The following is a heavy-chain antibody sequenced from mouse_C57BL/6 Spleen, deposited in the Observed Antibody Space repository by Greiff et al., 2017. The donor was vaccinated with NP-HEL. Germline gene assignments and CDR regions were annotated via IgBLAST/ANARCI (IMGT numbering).Heavy chain of an antibody. CDR1: GYAFSSSW. V-gene: IGHV1-82*01. Sequence: QVQLQQSGPELVKPGASVKISCKASGYAFSSSWMNWVKQRPGKGLEWIGRIYPGDGDTNYNGKFKGKATLTADKSSSTAYMQLSSLTSEDSAVYFCARRSLGLGVYWYFGVWGTGATVTASS. CDR3: ARRSLGLGVYWYFGV. D-gene: IGHD4-1*01. CDR2: IYPGDGDT. J-gene: IGHJ1*03.